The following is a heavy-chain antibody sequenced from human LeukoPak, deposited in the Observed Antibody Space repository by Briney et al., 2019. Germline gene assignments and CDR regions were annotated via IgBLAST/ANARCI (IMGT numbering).Heavy chain of an antibody. CDR3: ASKGSQVSVTTYSLYYYMDV. J-gene: IGHJ6*03. Sequence: GGSLRLSCAASGFTFSSYGMHWVRQAPGKGLEWVAVIWYDGSNKYYADSVKGRFTISRDNSKNTLYLQMNSLRAEDTAVYYCASKGSQVSVTTYSLYYYMDVWGKGTTVTVSS. V-gene: IGHV3-33*01. CDR1: GFTFSSYG. D-gene: IGHD4-11*01. CDR2: IWYDGSNK.